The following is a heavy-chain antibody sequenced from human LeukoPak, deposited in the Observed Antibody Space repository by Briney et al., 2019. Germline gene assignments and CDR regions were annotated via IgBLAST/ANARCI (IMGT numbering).Heavy chain of an antibody. CDR2: ITPIFGST. D-gene: IGHD6-13*01. CDR3: ARGRSGVPAVTYNWFDP. Sequence: GASVKVSCKASGGTFNSNAFHWVRQAPGQGLEWMGGITPIFGSTKYAQKFQGRVTVTTDESTSTAYMELSDLRSGDTAVYYCARGRSGVPAVTYNWFDPWGQGTLVTVSS. CDR1: GGTFNSNA. J-gene: IGHJ5*02. V-gene: IGHV1-69*05.